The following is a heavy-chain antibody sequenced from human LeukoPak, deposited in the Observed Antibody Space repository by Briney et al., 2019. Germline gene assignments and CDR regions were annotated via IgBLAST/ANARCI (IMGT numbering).Heavy chain of an antibody. D-gene: IGHD3-22*01. CDR3: ARNYDSSGYYLLFDY. Sequence: SETQSLTCTVSGGSISSSSYYWGWIRQPPGKGLEWIGSTYYSGSTYYNPSLKSRVTISVDTSKNQFSLKLSSVTAADTAVYYCARNYDSSGYYLLFDYWGQGTLVTVSS. J-gene: IGHJ4*02. CDR1: GGSISSSSYY. CDR2: TYYSGST. V-gene: IGHV4-39*01.